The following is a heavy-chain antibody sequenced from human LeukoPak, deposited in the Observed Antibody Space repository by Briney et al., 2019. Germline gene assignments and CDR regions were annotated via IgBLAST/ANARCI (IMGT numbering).Heavy chain of an antibody. D-gene: IGHD6-6*01. J-gene: IGHJ5*02. Sequence: ASVKVSCKASGYTFVSYGISWVRQAPGQGLEWMGWISAYNGYTNYAQKFQGRVTMTTDTSTSTAYMELSSLRSEDTAVYYCARDGSDNSSSRWFDPWGQGTLVTVSS. CDR2: ISAYNGYT. CDR3: ARDGSDNSSSRWFDP. CDR1: GYTFVSYG. V-gene: IGHV1-18*01.